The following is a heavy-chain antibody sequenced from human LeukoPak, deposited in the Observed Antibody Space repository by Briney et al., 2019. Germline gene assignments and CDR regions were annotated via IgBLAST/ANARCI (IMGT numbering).Heavy chain of an antibody. CDR1: RFTFSDYY. Sequence: PGGSLRLSCAASRFTFSDYYMSWIRQAPGKGLEWVSYISSSGSTIYYADSVKGRFTISRDNAKSSLYLQMNSLRAEDTAVYYCARAGRNYWYYFDYWGQGTLVTVSS. CDR3: ARAGRNYWYYFDY. V-gene: IGHV3-11*01. D-gene: IGHD1-7*01. CDR2: ISSSGSTI. J-gene: IGHJ4*02.